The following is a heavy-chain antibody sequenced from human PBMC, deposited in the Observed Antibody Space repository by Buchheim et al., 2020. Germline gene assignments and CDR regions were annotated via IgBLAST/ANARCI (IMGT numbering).Heavy chain of an antibody. J-gene: IGHJ6*03. V-gene: IGHV3-74*01. D-gene: IGHD2-2*02. Sequence: EVHLVESGGGLVQPGGSLRLSCAASGFTFSTYWMHWVRQAPGKGLVWVSRVNRDGSRTNYADSVKGRFTISRDNAENTLYLQMNSLRAEDTAVYYCARCRTPQVDCSSASCYTDSYYYMDVWGKGTT. CDR1: GFTFSTYW. CDR2: VNRDGSRT. CDR3: ARCRTPQVDCSSASCYTDSYYYMDV.